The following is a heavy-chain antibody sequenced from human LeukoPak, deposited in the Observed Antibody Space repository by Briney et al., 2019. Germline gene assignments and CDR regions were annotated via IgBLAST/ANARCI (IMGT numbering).Heavy chain of an antibody. J-gene: IGHJ6*03. CDR2: IYYSGST. D-gene: IGHD3-16*01. CDR3: ARETSQKGAHYMDV. Sequence: SETLSLTCTVSGGSIGSYYWSWIRQPPGKGLEWIGYIYYSGSTNYNPSLKSRVTISVDTSKNQFSLKLSSVTAAATAVYYCARETSQKGAHYMDVWGKGTTVTISS. CDR1: GGSIGSYY. V-gene: IGHV4-59*01.